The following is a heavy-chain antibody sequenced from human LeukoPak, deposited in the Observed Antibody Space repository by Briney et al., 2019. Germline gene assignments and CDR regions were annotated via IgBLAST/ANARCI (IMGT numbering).Heavy chain of an antibody. CDR1: GGSISSYY. V-gene: IGHV4-59*08. J-gene: IGHJ6*02. Sequence: KPSETLSLTCTVSGGSISSYYWSWIRQPPGKGLEWIGYIYYSGTTNYNPSLKSRVTISVDTSKNQFSLKLSSVTAADTAVYHCARQSGGNPYYYGMDVWGQGTTVTVSS. CDR3: ARQSGGNPYYYGMDV. CDR2: IYYSGTT. D-gene: IGHD2/OR15-2a*01.